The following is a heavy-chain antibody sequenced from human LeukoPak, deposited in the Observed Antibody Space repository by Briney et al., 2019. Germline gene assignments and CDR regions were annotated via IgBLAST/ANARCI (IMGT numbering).Heavy chain of an antibody. D-gene: IGHD6-13*01. CDR1: GFTFSNAW. J-gene: IGHJ6*02. CDR3: AREGLVAAGEGEYYYYGMDV. Sequence: PGGSLRLSCAASGFTFSNAWMSWVRQAPGKGLEWVSYFSSSSTTIYYADSVKGRFTISRDNAKNSLYLQMSSLRAEDTAVYYCAREGLVAAGEGEYYYYGMDVWGQGTTVTVSS. CDR2: FSSSSTTI. V-gene: IGHV3-48*04.